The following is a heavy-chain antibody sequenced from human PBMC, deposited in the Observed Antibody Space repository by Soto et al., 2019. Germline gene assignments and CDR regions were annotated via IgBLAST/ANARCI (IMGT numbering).Heavy chain of an antibody. J-gene: IGHJ4*02. D-gene: IGHD3-22*01. CDR1: GYTLTELS. CDR3: ATDFYDSSGLRNPDY. Sequence: ASVKVSCKVSGYTLTELSMHWVRQAPGKGLEWMGGFDPEDGETIYAQKFQGRVTMTEDTSTDAAYMELSSLRSEDTAVYYCATDFYDSSGLRNPDYWGRGTLVTVSS. V-gene: IGHV1-24*01. CDR2: FDPEDGET.